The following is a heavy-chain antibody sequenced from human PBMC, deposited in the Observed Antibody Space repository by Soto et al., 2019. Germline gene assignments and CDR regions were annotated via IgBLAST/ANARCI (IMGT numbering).Heavy chain of an antibody. CDR3: ARTTGPSSGEDY. J-gene: IGHJ4*02. V-gene: IGHV4-39*01. Sequence: SETLSLTCTVSGGSISSSSYYWGWIRQPPGKGLEWIGSIYYSGSTYYNPSLKSRVTISVDTSKNQFSLKLSSVTAADTAVYYCARTTGPSSGEDYWGQGTLVTVSS. CDR2: IYYSGST. D-gene: IGHD6-6*01. CDR1: GGSISSSSYY.